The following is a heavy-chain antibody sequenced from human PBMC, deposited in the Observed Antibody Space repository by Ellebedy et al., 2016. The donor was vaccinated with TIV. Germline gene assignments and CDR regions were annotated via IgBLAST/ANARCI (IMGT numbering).Heavy chain of an antibody. CDR2: IYNSGST. V-gene: IGHV4-59*01. D-gene: IGHD6-13*01. CDR1: GGSISSYY. J-gene: IGHJ4*02. Sequence: SETLSLXXTVSGGSISSYYWSWIRQPPGQGLEWIGYIYNSGSTNYNPSLKSRVTISVDTSKNQFSLKLTSVTAADTAVYYCARYSLLHSASWYYFDYWGQGTLVTVSS. CDR3: ARYSLLHSASWYYFDY.